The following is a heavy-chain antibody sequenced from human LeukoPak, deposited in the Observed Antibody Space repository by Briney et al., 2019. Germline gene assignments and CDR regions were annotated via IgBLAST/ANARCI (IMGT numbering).Heavy chain of an antibody. CDR2: CFLSGNI. CDR1: DYSISSTYS. Sequence: SETLSLTCSVSDYSISSTYSWGWIRHPPGKGLEWIGGCFLSGNIYYNPSLKSRVTISLDTSKNQFSLELRSVTAADTAIYYCARGLPVWGQGTLVTVSS. J-gene: IGHJ4*02. D-gene: IGHD6-19*01. V-gene: IGHV4-38-2*02. CDR3: ARGLPV.